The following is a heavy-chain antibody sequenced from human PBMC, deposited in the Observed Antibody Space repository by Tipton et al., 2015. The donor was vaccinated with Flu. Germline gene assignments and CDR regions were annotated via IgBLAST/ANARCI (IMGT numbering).Heavy chain of an antibody. CDR2: IYSGGST. J-gene: IGHJ6*03. CDR3: ARKSLDYYYYYMDV. CDR1: GFTVSSNY. Sequence: SLRLSCAASGFTVSSNYMSWVRQAPGKGLEWVSVIYSGGSTYYADSVKGRFTISRDNSKNTLYLQMNSLRAEDTAVYYCARKSLDYYYYYMDVWGKGTTVTVSS. V-gene: IGHV3-66*01. D-gene: IGHD3-3*02.